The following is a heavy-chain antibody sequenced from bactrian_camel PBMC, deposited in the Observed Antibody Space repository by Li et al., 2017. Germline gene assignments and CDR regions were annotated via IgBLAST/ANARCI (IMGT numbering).Heavy chain of an antibody. D-gene: IGHD2*01. Sequence: VQLVESGGGSVQAGGSLKLSCAASGDTARRYCMGWFRKVPGKKREGVARAHSDGSTRYADSVKGRFTISKDNTKNTVYLQMNSLKPEDTAMYYCAAKTGYCYTGGMDYWGKGTQVTVS. V-gene: IGHV3S9*01. J-gene: IGHJ7*01. CDR2: AHSDGST. CDR1: GDTARRYC.